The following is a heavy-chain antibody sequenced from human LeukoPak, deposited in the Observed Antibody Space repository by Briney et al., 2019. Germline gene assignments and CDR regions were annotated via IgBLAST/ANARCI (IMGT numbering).Heavy chain of an antibody. CDR1: GYTFTDSY. V-gene: IGHV1-2*02. J-gene: IGHJ4*02. CDR3: ARKSASGYYSNFDY. CDR2: INPYSGGT. Sequence: GASVKVSCKASGYTFTDSYMHWVRQAPGQGLKWMGWINPYSGGTNYAQEFQGRVTMTRDTSISTAYMELSRLTSDDMAVYYCARKSASGYYSNFDYWGQGTLVTVSS. D-gene: IGHD3-22*01.